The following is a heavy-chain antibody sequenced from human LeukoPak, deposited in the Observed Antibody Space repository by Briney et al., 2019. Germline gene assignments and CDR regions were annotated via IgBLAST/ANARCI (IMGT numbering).Heavy chain of an antibody. D-gene: IGHD1-26*01. J-gene: IGHJ6*03. V-gene: IGHV4-34*01. CDR2: INHSGST. CDR3: ARGLYSGSYDYMDV. CDR1: GGSFSGYY. Sequence: SETLSLTCAVYGGSFSGYYWSWIRQPPGKGLEWIGEINHSGSTNYNPSLKSRVTISVDTSKNQLSLKLSFVTAADTAVYYCARGLYSGSYDYMDVWGNGTTITVSS.